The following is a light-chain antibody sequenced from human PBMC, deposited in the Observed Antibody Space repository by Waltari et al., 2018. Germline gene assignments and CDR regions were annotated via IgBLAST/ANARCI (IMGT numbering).Light chain of an antibody. Sequence: SYELTQSPSVSLSPGQTARITCSGDALPKKYAYWYQKEPGQAPVLIIFKDRERPSGLPERFSGSTSGTTVTLTITGVQAEDEADYYCLSPETRGSWVFGGGTKLTVL. J-gene: IGLJ2*01. CDR1: ALPKKY. V-gene: IGLV3-25*03. CDR2: KDR. CDR3: LSPETRGSWV.